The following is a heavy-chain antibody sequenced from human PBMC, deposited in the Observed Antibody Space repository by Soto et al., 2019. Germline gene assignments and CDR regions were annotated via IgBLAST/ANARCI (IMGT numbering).Heavy chain of an antibody. CDR1: LCTFSSYA. Sequence: WVSRRRSCAASLCTFSSYAMSWCRHAPWKGLEWVSASSGSGGSTYCADSVKGRFTISRDNSKNKLYLQMNSLRAEDTAVYYCAKVPLSNARWLQLLSDYCRQRTMVTVYS. CDR2: SSGSGGST. D-gene: IGHD5-12*01. V-gene: IGHV3-23*01. J-gene: IGHJ4*02. CDR3: AKVPLSNARWLQLLSDY.